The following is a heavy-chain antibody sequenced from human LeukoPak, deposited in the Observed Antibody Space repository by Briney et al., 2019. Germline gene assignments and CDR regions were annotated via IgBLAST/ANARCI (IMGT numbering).Heavy chain of an antibody. Sequence: PGGSLRLSCAASGMKFREYAMHWVRQAPGKGLEWVAVISYDGSNIYYADSVKGRFTISRDNSKNTLYLQMNSLRAEDTAVYYCARESESFDYWGQGTLGTVSS. CDR2: ISYDGSNI. CDR1: GMKFREYA. CDR3: ARESESFDY. V-gene: IGHV3-30-3*01. J-gene: IGHJ4*02.